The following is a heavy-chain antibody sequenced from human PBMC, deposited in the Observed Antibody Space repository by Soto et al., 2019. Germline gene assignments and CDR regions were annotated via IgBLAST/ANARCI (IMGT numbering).Heavy chain of an antibody. Sequence: ASVKVSCKASGYTFTSYYMHWVRQAPGQGLEWMGIINPSGGSTSYAQKFQGRVTMARDTPTSTVYMELSSLRSEDTAAYYCARDQDGPYYYYGMDVWGQGTTVTVSS. CDR3: ARDQDGPYYYYGMDV. CDR2: INPSGGST. J-gene: IGHJ6*02. CDR1: GYTFTSYY. V-gene: IGHV1-46*01.